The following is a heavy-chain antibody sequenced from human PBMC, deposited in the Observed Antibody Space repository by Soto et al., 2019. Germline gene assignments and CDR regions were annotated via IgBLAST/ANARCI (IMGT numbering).Heavy chain of an antibody. V-gene: IGHV4-34*01. CDR3: ARKSDTVDY. Sequence: QVQLQQWGAGLLRPSETLSLTCAVYGESFSGSFWTWIRQPPGKGLEWIGEINHSGSTNYNPSLKSRVTISVDTSKNQSSMRLTSVTAADTAVYYCARKSDTVDYWGQGTLVTVSS. CDR2: INHSGST. CDR1: GESFSGSF. J-gene: IGHJ4*02.